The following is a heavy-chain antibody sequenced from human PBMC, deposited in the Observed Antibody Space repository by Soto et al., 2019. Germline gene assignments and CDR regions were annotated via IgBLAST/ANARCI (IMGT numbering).Heavy chain of an antibody. CDR3: VKDPDAYYGYTHL. CDR2: ISSNGGST. Sequence: PGGSLRLSCSASGFTFSSYAMHWVRQAPGKGLEYVSAISSNGGSTYYADSVKGRFTISRDNSKNTLYLQMSSLRAEDTAVYYCVKDPDAYYGYTHLWGQGTLVTVSS. D-gene: IGHD3-16*01. V-gene: IGHV3-64D*06. J-gene: IGHJ5*02. CDR1: GFTFSSYA.